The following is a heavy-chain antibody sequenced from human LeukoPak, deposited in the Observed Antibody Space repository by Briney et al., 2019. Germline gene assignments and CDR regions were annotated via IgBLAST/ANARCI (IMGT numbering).Heavy chain of an antibody. J-gene: IGHJ4*02. D-gene: IGHD3-10*01. CDR2: ISSSGSYI. CDR1: GFSFSYFG. CDR3: ARAASGSYPGDYFDS. V-gene: IGHV3-21*01. Sequence: MSGGSLRLSCAASGFSFSYFGINWVRQAPGKGLEWVASISSSGSYIYYAGSVQGRFTISRDNAKTSLFLQMNSLRDDDTAVYYCARAASGSYPGDYFDSLGQGTLVTVSS.